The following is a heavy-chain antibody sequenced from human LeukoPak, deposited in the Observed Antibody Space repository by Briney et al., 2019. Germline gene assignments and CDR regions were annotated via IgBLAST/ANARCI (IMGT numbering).Heavy chain of an antibody. CDR1: GGSISSGGYS. CDR2: IYHSGST. D-gene: IGHD3-10*01. J-gene: IGHJ5*02. CDR3: ARTGRGWFDP. Sequence: PSETLSLTCAVSGGSISSGGYSWSWIRQPPGKGLEWIGYIYHSGSTYYNPSLKSRVTISVDRSKNQFSLKLGSVTAADTAVYYCARTGRGWFDPWGQGTLVTVSS. V-gene: IGHV4-30-2*01.